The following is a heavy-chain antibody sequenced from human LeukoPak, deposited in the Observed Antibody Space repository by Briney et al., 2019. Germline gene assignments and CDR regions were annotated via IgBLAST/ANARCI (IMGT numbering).Heavy chain of an antibody. V-gene: IGHV3-23*01. D-gene: IGHD1-26*01. J-gene: IGHJ4*02. CDR3: AKDRPPGSGSYRESFDY. Sequence: GGSLRLSCTTSKFNFNSYGMTWVRQAPGKGLEWVSSISGSGGSTQYAASVQGRFTISRDNSKNTLYLQMNSLRAEDTAVYYCAKDRPPGSGSYRESFDYWGQGTLVTVSS. CDR1: KFNFNSYG. CDR2: ISGSGGST.